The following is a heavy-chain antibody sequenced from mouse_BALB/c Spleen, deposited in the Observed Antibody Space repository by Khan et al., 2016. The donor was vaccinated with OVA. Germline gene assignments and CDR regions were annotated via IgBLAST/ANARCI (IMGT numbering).Heavy chain of an antibody. CDR3: ARGNYYGYYIDY. J-gene: IGHJ2*01. CDR1: GYSITSGYA. V-gene: IGHV3-2*02. Sequence: EVQLQESGPGLVKPSQSLSLTCTVTGYSITSGYAWNWIRQFPGNKLEWMGYIRYSGVTSYTPSLKSRISITRDTSKNQFFLQLNSVTTEDTATYYCARGNYYGYYIDYWGQGTTLTVSS. CDR2: IRYSGVT. D-gene: IGHD1-1*01.